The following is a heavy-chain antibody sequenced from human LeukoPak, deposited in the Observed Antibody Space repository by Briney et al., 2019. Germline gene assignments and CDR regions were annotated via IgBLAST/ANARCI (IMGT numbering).Heavy chain of an antibody. J-gene: IGHJ4*02. Sequence: PSETLSLTCTVSGGSISSSSYYWGWIRQPPGKGLEWIGSIYYSGRTYYNPSLKSRVNISPDTSKNQFSLKLSSVTAADTAVYYCARARRDVAEAMDWGQGTLVTVSS. D-gene: IGHD1-14*01. CDR3: ARARRDVAEAMD. CDR1: GGSISSSSYY. V-gene: IGHV4-39*07. CDR2: IYYSGRT.